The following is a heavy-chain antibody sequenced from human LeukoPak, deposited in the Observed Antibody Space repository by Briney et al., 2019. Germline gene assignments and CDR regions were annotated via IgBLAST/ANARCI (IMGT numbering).Heavy chain of an antibody. Sequence: EASVKVSCKASGYTFTSYYMHWVRQAPGQGLEWMGIINPSGGSTSYAQKFQGRVTMTEDTSTDTAYMELSSLRSEDTAVYYCAASTGTTRFIYYYYYMDVWGKGTTVTVSS. J-gene: IGHJ6*03. CDR1: GYTFTSYY. CDR3: AASTGTTRFIYYYYYMDV. V-gene: IGHV1-46*01. D-gene: IGHD1-1*01. CDR2: INPSGGST.